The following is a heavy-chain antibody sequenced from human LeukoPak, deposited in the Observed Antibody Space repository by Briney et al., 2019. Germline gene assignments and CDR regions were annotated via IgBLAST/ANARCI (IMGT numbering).Heavy chain of an antibody. V-gene: IGHV4-59*01. CDR1: GGSISSYY. CDR2: IYYSGST. Sequence: SETLSLTCTVSGGSISSYYWSWIRQPPGKGLEWIGYIYYSGSTNYNPSLKRRVTISVDTSKKQFSLKLSSVTAADTAVYYCARGGYYYDSSGYYGGQYDYWGQGTLVTVSS. J-gene: IGHJ4*02. CDR3: ARGGYYYDSSGYYGGQYDY. D-gene: IGHD3-22*01.